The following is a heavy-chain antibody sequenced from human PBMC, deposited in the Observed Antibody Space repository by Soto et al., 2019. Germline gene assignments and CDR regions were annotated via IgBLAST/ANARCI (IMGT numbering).Heavy chain of an antibody. J-gene: IGHJ5*02. D-gene: IGHD6-19*01. CDR2: ISGSGGST. Sequence: EVPLLESGGGLVQPGGSLRLSCAASGFTFSSDAMRWVLQAPGKGLEWVSAISGSGGSTYYADSVKGRFTISRDNSKNPLYLQMNSLRAEDTAVYYCAKRPVGWAFWFDPWGQGTLVTVSS. CDR1: GFTFSSDA. CDR3: AKRPVGWAFWFDP. V-gene: IGHV3-23*01.